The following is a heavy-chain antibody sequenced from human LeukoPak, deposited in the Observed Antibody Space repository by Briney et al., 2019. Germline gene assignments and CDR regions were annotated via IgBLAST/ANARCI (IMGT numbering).Heavy chain of an antibody. Sequence: GGSLRLSCAASGFTFNNAWMSWVRQAPGKGLEWVSSISSSSSYIYYADSVKGRFTISRDNAKNSLYLQMNSLRAEDTAVYYCARDRYYTNGVCYGAFDIWGQGTMVTVSS. CDR2: ISSSSSYI. V-gene: IGHV3-21*01. CDR3: ARDRYYTNGVCYGAFDI. CDR1: GFTFNNAW. J-gene: IGHJ3*02. D-gene: IGHD2-8*01.